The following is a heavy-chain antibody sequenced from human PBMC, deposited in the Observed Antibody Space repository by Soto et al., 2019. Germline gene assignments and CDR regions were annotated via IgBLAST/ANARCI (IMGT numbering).Heavy chain of an antibody. Sequence: QLQLQESGPGLVKPSETLSLSCTVSGDSISTSSSYYWGWIRQPPGKGLEWIANMYYSGSTYYNPSLKSRVSISLETSKNQFYLKLNSVTAADTAVYYCARIKIVGILTYYMDVWGKGTTVTVSS. D-gene: IGHD3-3*01. CDR2: MYYSGST. CDR3: ARIKIVGILTYYMDV. CDR1: GDSISTSSSYY. V-gene: IGHV4-39*01. J-gene: IGHJ6*03.